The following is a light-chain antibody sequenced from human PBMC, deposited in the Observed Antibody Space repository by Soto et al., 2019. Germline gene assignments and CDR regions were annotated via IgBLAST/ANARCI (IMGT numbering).Light chain of an antibody. CDR3: SSYTSSSNRV. J-gene: IGLJ2*01. CDR1: SSDVGGYNY. V-gene: IGLV2-14*01. CDR2: DVS. Sequence: QSVLTQPASVSGSPGQSITISCTGTSSDVGGYNYVSWYQQHPGKAPKLMMYDVSNRPIGVSNRFSGSKSGNTASLTISGLQAEDEADYYCSSYTSSSNRVFGGGTKLTVL.